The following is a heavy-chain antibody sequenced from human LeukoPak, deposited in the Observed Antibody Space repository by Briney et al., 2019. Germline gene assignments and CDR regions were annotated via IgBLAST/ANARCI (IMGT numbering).Heavy chain of an antibody. Sequence: AASVKVSCKASGGTLSSYAISWVRQAPGQGLEWMGGIIPIFGTANYAQKFQGRVTITADESTSTAYMELSSLRSEDTAVYYCARVSSGQSRSAFDPWGQGTLVTVSS. V-gene: IGHV1-69*13. J-gene: IGHJ5*02. CDR1: GGTLSSYA. D-gene: IGHD1-14*01. CDR3: ARVSSGQSRSAFDP. CDR2: IIPIFGTA.